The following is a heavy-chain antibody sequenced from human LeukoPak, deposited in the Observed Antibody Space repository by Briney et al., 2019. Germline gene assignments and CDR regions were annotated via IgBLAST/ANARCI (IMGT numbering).Heavy chain of an antibody. CDR3: ARDKGSGMLPFDY. V-gene: IGHV1-2*02. CDR1: GYTFTGYY. D-gene: IGHD1-1*01. CDR2: INPNSGGT. Sequence: GASVKVSCKASGYTFTGYYMHWVRQAPGQGLEWMGWINPNSGGTNYAQKFQGRVTMTRVTSISTAYMEMKGLTIDDTAVYYCARDKGSGMLPFDYWGQGTRVTASS. J-gene: IGHJ4*02.